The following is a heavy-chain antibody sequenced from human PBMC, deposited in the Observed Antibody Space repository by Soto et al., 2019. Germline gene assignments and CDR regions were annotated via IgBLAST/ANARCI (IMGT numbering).Heavy chain of an antibody. D-gene: IGHD3-3*01. CDR2: ISAYNGNT. V-gene: IGHV1-18*01. CDR1: GYTFTSYG. Sequence: GASVKVSCKASGYTFTSYGISWVRQAPGQGLEWMGWISAYNGNTNYAQKLQGRVTMTTDTSTSTAYMELRSLRSDDTAVYYCARNDFWSGYYAFYYYYGMDVWGQGTTVTVSS. J-gene: IGHJ6*02. CDR3: ARNDFWSGYYAFYYYYGMDV.